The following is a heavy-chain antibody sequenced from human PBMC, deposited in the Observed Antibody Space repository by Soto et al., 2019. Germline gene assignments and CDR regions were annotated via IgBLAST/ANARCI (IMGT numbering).Heavy chain of an antibody. CDR3: ARGLTGTTLAYGMDV. CDR1: GYTFTSYD. V-gene: IGHV1-8*01. J-gene: IGHJ6*02. CDR2: MNPNSGNT. Sequence: ASVKVSCKASGYTFTSYDINWVRQATGQGLEWMGWMNPNSGNTGYAQKFQGRVTITADESTSTAYMELSSLRSEDTAVYYCARGLTGTTLAYGMDVWGQGTTVTVSS. D-gene: IGHD1-7*01.